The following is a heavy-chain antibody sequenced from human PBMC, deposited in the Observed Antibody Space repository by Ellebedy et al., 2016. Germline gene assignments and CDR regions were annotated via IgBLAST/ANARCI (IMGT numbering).Heavy chain of an antibody. CDR2: VYYTGST. CDR1: GGSIRGYY. D-gene: IGHD2-15*01. V-gene: IGHV4-59*08. CDR3: ARLDAALDF. Sequence: SETLSLTCTVSGGSIRGYYWNWIRQPPGKELQWIGYVYYTGSTSYNPSLTSRVTISLDTPKNQFSLRLGAVTAADTAVYYCARLDAALDFWGQGSLVTVSS. J-gene: IGHJ4*02.